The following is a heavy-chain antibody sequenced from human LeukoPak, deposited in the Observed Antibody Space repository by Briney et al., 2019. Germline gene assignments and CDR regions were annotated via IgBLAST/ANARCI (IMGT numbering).Heavy chain of an antibody. Sequence: SETLSLTCTVSGGSISPYYWNWIRQPPGKGLEWIGHILYSGSTTYNPSLKSRVTISIDKSKNQSSLNLTSVTAADTAVYYCARVKMSRDNVYYYYLDVWGKGTTVTVSS. CDR3: ARVKMSRDNVYYYYLDV. D-gene: IGHD1-1*01. J-gene: IGHJ6*03. CDR2: ILYSGST. V-gene: IGHV4-59*01. CDR1: GGSISPYY.